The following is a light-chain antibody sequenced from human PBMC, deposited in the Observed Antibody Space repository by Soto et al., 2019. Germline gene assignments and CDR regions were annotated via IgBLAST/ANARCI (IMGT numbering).Light chain of an antibody. CDR2: GAS. V-gene: IGKV1-9*01. CDR3: QHLNTYPLT. J-gene: IGKJ4*01. Sequence: DIQLTQSPSFLSASVGDRVTITCRASQGISSFLAWYQQKPGKAPNLLISGASNLRPGVPSRFSGGGSGTEFTLTISSLQPEDFATYYCQHLNTYPLTFGGGTKVEI. CDR1: QGISSF.